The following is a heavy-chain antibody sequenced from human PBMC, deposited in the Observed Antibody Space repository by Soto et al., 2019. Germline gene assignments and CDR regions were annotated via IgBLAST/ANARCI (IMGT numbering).Heavy chain of an antibody. CDR2: INGDGTSS. CDR1: GFTLSNFW. CDR3: ARDFDWYLDV. J-gene: IGHJ2*01. V-gene: IGHV3-74*03. Sequence: EVQLVESGGGLAQPGGSLRLSCAASGFTLSNFWMHWVRHVPGKGLVWVSRINGDGTSSAYADSVKGRFTTSRDNARNTVYLQMDRLRVEDTGLFYCARDFDWYLDVWGRGTLVTVPS.